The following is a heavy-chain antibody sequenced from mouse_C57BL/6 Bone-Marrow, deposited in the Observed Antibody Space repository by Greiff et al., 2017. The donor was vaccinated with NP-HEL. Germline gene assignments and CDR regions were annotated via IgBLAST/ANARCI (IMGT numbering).Heavy chain of an antibody. CDR2: IDPSDSET. J-gene: IGHJ3*01. D-gene: IGHD3-3*01. CDR3: AREGQLWFAY. V-gene: IGHV1-52*01. CDR1: GYTFTSYW. Sequence: QVQLKQPGAELVRPGSSVKLSCKASGYTFTSYWMHWVKQRPIQGLEWIGNIDPSDSETHYNQKFKDKATLTVDKSSSTAYMQLSSLTSEDSAVYYCAREGQLWFAYWGQGTLVTVSA.